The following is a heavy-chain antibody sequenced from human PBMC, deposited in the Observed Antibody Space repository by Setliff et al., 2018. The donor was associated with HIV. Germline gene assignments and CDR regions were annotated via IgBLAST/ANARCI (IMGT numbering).Heavy chain of an antibody. CDR3: ARGQYGDELFDY. Sequence: WASVKVSCKASGYNFTNYGIGWVRQAPGQGLEYLGWIGTYSGNTDYAQSVQGRVTMTRDTSTGTVYMDLRSLRSDDTAMYYCARGQYGDELFDYWGQGTLVTVSS. CDR1: GYNFTNYG. J-gene: IGHJ4*02. D-gene: IGHD4-17*01. CDR2: IGTYSGNT. V-gene: IGHV1-18*01.